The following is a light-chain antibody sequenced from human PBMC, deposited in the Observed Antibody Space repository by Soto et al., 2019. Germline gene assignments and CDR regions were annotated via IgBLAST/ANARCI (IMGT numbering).Light chain of an antibody. CDR1: HDINNF. J-gene: IGKJ2*01. CDR3: QQSYRTPYT. V-gene: IGKV1-27*01. CDR2: AAS. Sequence: DIQMTQTPSALSASGGDTVTITCRASHDINNFLAWYQQKPGDVPKLLIYAASTVQSGGPSRFSGSGSGTDFTLTISSLQPEDFATYYCQQSYRTPYTFGQGTKVDI.